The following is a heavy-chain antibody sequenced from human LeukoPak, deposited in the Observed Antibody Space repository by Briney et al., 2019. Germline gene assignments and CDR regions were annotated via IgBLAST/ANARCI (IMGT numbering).Heavy chain of an antibody. D-gene: IGHD3-3*01. Sequence: ASVKVSCKASSYTFTSYGISWVRQAPGQGLEWMGWISACNGNTNYAQKLQGRVTMTTDTSTSTAYMELRSLRSDDTAVYYCARRLHGYYDFWSGSYFDYWGQGTLVTVSS. V-gene: IGHV1-18*01. CDR3: ARRLHGYYDFWSGSYFDY. J-gene: IGHJ4*02. CDR2: ISACNGNT. CDR1: SYTFTSYG.